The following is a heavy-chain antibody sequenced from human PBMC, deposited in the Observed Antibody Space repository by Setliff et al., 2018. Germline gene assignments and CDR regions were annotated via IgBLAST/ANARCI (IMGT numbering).Heavy chain of an antibody. V-gene: IGHV4-34*01. Sequence: PSETLSLTCAVYGDSLSDYYWSWIRQAPGKGPEWIEEINHRGSTNYSPSLRSRVTMSVDTSKKQLSLKLTSVTAADTAVYYCARDNTIVGATDYWGQGALVTVSS. CDR1: GDSLSDYY. CDR3: ARDNTIVGATDY. CDR2: INHRGST. J-gene: IGHJ4*02. D-gene: IGHD1-26*01.